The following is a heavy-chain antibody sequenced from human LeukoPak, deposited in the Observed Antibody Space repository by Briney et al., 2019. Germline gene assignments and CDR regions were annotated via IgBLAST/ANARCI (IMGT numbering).Heavy chain of an antibody. Sequence: ASVKVSCKASGYTFTSYYMHWVRQAPGQGLEWMGIINPSGGSTSYAQKFQGRVTMTRDMSTSTVYMELSSLRSEDTAVYYCATAGTAMGDYYYYMDVWGKGTTVTVSS. CDR2: INPSGGST. V-gene: IGHV1-46*01. D-gene: IGHD5-18*01. CDR3: ATAGTAMGDYYYYMDV. J-gene: IGHJ6*03. CDR1: GYTFTSYY.